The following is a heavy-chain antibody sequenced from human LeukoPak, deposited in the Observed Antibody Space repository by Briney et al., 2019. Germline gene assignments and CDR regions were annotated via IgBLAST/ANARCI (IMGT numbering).Heavy chain of an antibody. Sequence: ASVKVSCKASGYTFTGYYMHWVRQAPGQGLEWMGCINPNSGGTNYAQKFQGRVTMTRDTSISTAYMELSRLRSDDTAVYYCARDRGYSYGYYYYGMDVWGQGTTVTVSS. CDR3: ARDRGYSYGYYYYGMDV. J-gene: IGHJ6*02. V-gene: IGHV1-2*02. CDR2: INPNSGGT. CDR1: GYTFTGYY. D-gene: IGHD5-18*01.